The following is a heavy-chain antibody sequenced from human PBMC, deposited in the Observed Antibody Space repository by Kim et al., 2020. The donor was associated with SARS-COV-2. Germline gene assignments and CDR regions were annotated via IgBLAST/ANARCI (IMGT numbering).Heavy chain of an antibody. J-gene: IGHJ4*01. V-gene: IGHV3-21*06. CDR2: ISTQADDI. CDR3: ARDLAYGDFHYYFDY. D-gene: IGHD4-17*01. CDR1: GFNFNDYS. Sequence: GGSLRLSCDVSGFNFNDYSMNWVRQAPGKGLEWVSSISTQADDIYYADSVRGRSTVSRDSAKTSLYLHMKNLRVEDTAVYYCARDLAYGDFHYYFDYLG.